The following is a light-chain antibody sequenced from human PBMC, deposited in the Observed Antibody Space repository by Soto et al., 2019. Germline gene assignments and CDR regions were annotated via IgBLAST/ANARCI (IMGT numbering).Light chain of an antibody. J-gene: IGKJ4*01. Sequence: DIQMTQSPSTLYASVGDRVTITCRASQSIGASLAWFQQKPGKAPNLLIYKASSLESGVPSRFSGSGSGTEFTLTISTLQPDDFATYYCQQYNRSPLTFGGGTKLEIK. CDR2: KAS. V-gene: IGKV1-5*03. CDR1: QSIGAS. CDR3: QQYNRSPLT.